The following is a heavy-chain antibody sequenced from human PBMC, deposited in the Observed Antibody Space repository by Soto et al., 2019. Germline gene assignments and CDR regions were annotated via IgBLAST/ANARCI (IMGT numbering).Heavy chain of an antibody. J-gene: IGHJ3*02. CDR1: GLSLSTKEMG. CDR3: AHSRDGYCSGGSCLDASDI. V-gene: IGHV2-5*01. CDR2: IYWNDDK. D-gene: IGHD2-15*01. Sequence: LNCTFPGLSLSTKEMGVSWNHQPPGKALEWLALIYWNDDKRYSPSLKNRLTITKDTSKNQVVLKMTNMDPVDTATYYCAHSRDGYCSGGSCLDASDIWGQGTMVTVSS.